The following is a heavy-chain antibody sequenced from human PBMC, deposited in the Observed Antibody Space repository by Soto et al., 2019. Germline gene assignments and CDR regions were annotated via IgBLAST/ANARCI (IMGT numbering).Heavy chain of an antibody. CDR1: GFPFSSTD. V-gene: IGHV3-23*01. CDR3: AKNSGWFNT. J-gene: IGHJ5*02. CDR2: IDGSGGTT. Sequence: EFQVLQSGGGLVQPGGSLTLSCAASGFPFSSTDMTWVRQAPGKGLEWVSTIDGSGGTTYYADSVKGRFTISRDNSINTVFLQMNSLRADDTALYFCAKNSGWFNTWGQGALVTASS. D-gene: IGHD3-10*01.